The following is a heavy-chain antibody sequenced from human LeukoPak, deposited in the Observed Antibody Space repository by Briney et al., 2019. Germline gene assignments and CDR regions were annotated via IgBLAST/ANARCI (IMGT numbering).Heavy chain of an antibody. CDR2: IYYSGST. CDR3: ARDPYGDYYFDY. J-gene: IGHJ4*02. V-gene: IGHV4-59*01. D-gene: IGHD4-17*01. CDR1: GGSISSYY. Sequence: PSETLSLTCTVSGGSISSYYWSRIRQPPGKGLEWIGYIYYSGSTNYNPSLKSRVTISVDTSKNQFSLKLSSVTAADTAVYYCARDPYGDYYFDYWGQGTLVTVSS.